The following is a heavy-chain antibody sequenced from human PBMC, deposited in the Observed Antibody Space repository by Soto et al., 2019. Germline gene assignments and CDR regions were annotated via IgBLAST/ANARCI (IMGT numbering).Heavy chain of an antibody. J-gene: IGHJ6*02. CDR2: IYPGDSDT. D-gene: IGHD3-10*01. V-gene: IGHV5-51*01. CDR1: GYSFTSYW. CDR3: AIHNGPVLRWLGEAKKAPTYYSYAMDV. Sequence: PGESLKISCKGSGYSFTSYWIGWVRQMAGKGLEWMGIIYPGDSDTRYSPSFQGQVTISADKSISTAYLQWSSLKASDTAMYYCAIHNGPVLRWLGEAKKAPTYYSYAMDVWGEGITVT.